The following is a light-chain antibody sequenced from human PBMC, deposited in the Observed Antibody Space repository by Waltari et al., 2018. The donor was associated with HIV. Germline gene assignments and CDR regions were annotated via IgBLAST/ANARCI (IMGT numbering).Light chain of an antibody. CDR1: SSHTGNHS. Sequence: QSVLTQPPSMSAAPGQQVTISCSGSSSHTGNHSVSWYQQFPGTAPKLLIYENNKRPSGIPDRFSGSKSGTSATLDITGLQTGDEADYYCGTWESSPSSGVFGGGTKLAVL. CDR2: ENN. V-gene: IGLV1-51*02. J-gene: IGLJ3*02. CDR3: GTWESSPSSGV.